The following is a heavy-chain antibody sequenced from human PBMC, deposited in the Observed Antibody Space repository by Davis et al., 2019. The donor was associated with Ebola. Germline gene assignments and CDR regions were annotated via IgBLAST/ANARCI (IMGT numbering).Heavy chain of an antibody. Sequence: AASVKVSCKASGYTFTNYGITWVRQAPGQGLEWMGWINPHNGNTNYAQNVQGRVTTTTDTSTSTAYMEVGILRSDDTAVYYCARAQFPTTSDHWGQGTLVTVSS. D-gene: IGHD1-1*01. J-gene: IGHJ4*02. CDR2: INPHNGNT. CDR1: GYTFTNYG. V-gene: IGHV1-18*04. CDR3: ARAQFPTTSDH.